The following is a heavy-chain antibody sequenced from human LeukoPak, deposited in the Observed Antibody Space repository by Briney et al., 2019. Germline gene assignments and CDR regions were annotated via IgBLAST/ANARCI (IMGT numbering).Heavy chain of an antibody. J-gene: IGHJ3*02. V-gene: IGHV4-59*01. D-gene: IGHD6-19*01. Sequence: SETLSLTCTVSGGSISVYYWSWLRQPPGKGLEWIGYISDSGITNYRPSLKSRVTISVDTSKNQFSLKLSSVTAADTAVYYCARTGGPTYKSAWYIWGQGTVVTVSS. CDR1: GGSISVYY. CDR3: ARTGGPTYKSAWYI. CDR2: ISDSGIT.